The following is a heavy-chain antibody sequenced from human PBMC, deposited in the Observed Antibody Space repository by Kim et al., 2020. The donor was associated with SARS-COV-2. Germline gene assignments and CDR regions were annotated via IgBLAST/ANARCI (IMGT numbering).Heavy chain of an antibody. V-gene: IGHV3-23*01. CDR2: MSGSGGST. J-gene: IGHJ5*02. D-gene: IGHD3-9*01. CDR3: AKGANARYFVWLSIPDWFDP. CDR1: GFTFSSYA. Sequence: GGSLRLSCAASGFTFSSYAMSWVRQAPGKGLEWVSDMSGSGGSTYYGDSVKGRFTISRDNSKNTLYLQMNSLRAEDTAVYYCAKGANARYFVWLSIPDWFDPWGQGTLVTVSS.